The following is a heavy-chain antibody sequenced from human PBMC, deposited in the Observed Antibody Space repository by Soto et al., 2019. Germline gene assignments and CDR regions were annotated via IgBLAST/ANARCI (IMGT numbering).Heavy chain of an antibody. Sequence: GGSLRLSCAASGFTFSSYWMHWVRQAPGKGLVWVSRINSDGSSTSYADSVKGRFTISRDNAKNTLYLQMNSLRAEDTAVYYWASMVRGVIITTYGMDVWGQGTTVTVSS. J-gene: IGHJ6*02. D-gene: IGHD3-10*01. CDR3: ASMVRGVIITTYGMDV. CDR2: INSDGSST. CDR1: GFTFSSYW. V-gene: IGHV3-74*01.